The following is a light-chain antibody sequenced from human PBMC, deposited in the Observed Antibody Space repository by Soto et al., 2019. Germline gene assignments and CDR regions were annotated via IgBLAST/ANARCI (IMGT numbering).Light chain of an antibody. CDR3: QQYNNWIT. V-gene: IGKV3-15*01. CDR2: GAS. Sequence: EIVMTQSPATLSVSPGERVTLSCRASQSVSSDLAWYQQKPGQAPRLLIYGASTRATGIPARFSGSGSGTEFTLTISSLQSEDFAVYYCQQYNNWITFGQGTRLEI. CDR1: QSVSSD. J-gene: IGKJ5*01.